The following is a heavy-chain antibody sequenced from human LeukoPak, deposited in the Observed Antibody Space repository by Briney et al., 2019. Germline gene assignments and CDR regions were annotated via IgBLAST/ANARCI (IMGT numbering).Heavy chain of an antibody. CDR2: IWYDGSNK. V-gene: IGHV3-33*01. CDR3: ARGYGGNSGPFDY. Sequence: PGGSLRLSCAASGFTFSSYGMHWVRQAPGKGLEWVTVIWYDGSNKYHADSVKGRFTISRDDSKNTLYLQMNSLRAEDTAMYYCARGYGGNSGPFDYWGQETLVTVSS. CDR1: GFTFSSYG. J-gene: IGHJ4*02. D-gene: IGHD4-23*01.